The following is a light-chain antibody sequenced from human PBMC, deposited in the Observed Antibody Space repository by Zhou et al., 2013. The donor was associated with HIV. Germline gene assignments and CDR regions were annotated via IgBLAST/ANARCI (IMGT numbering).Light chain of an antibody. CDR2: GAS. CDR1: QSVSNNY. Sequence: EIVLTQSSGTLSLSPGERATLSCRASQSVSNNYLAWYQQKPGQAPRLLIYGASTRATGIPDRFSGSGSGTDFTLTISSLEPEDSAVYYCQQRDNWPITFGQGTRLEI. V-gene: IGKV3D-20*02. CDR3: QQRDNWPIT. J-gene: IGKJ5*01.